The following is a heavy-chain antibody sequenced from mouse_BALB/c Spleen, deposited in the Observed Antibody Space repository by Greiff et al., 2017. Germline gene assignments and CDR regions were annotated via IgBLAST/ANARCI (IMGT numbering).Heavy chain of an antibody. CDR3: ARSRYYGFAY. V-gene: IGHV1-82*01. CDR2: IYPGDGDT. D-gene: IGHD1-1*01. J-gene: IGHJ3*01. CDR1: GYAFSSSW. Sequence: VQLQQSGPELVKPGASVKISCKASGYAFSSSWMNWVKQRPGQGLEWIGRIYPGDGDTNYNGKFKGKATLTADKSSSTAYMQLSSLTSVDSAVYFCARSRYYGFAYWGQGTLVTVSA.